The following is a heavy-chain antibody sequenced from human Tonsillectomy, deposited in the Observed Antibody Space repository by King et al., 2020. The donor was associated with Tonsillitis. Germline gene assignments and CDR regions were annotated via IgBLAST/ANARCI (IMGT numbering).Heavy chain of an antibody. D-gene: IGHD3-9*01. CDR2: ISSSGSYI. Sequence: VQLVESGGGLVKPGGSLRLSCAASGFTFSTYSMNWVRQAPGKGLEWVSFISSSGSYIYYADSVKGRFTISRDNAKNSLYLQMNSLRAEDTAVYYCARDPGYDNLTGYQGFDSWGQGTLVTVSS. CDR3: ARDPGYDNLTGYQGFDS. V-gene: IGHV3-21*01. CDR1: GFTFSTYS. J-gene: IGHJ4*02.